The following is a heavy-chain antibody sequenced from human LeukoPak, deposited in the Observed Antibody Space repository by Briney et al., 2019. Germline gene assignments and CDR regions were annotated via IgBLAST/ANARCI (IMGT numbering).Heavy chain of an antibody. Sequence: SETLSLTCTVSGGSISNYYWSWIRQPPGQGLEWIGYIYYSGSTNYNPSLKSRVSISVDTSKNQFSLKLSSVTAADTAVYYCARDGVGYYGSGSYYPNWFDPWGQGMLVTASS. CDR1: GGSISNYY. CDR3: ARDGVGYYGSGSYYPNWFDP. V-gene: IGHV4-59*01. J-gene: IGHJ5*02. CDR2: IYYSGST. D-gene: IGHD3-10*01.